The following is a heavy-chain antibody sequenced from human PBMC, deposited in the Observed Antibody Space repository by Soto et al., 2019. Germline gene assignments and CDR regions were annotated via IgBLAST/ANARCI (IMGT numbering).Heavy chain of an antibody. CDR1: GGSISSYS. Sequence: SETLSLTCTVSGGSISSYSWRWIRQPPGKGLEWIGYIYYSGSTNYNPSLKSRVTISVDTSKNQFSLKLSSVTAADTAVYYCARLGGRGQYYYYYYGMDVWGQGTTVTVSS. J-gene: IGHJ6*02. D-gene: IGHD2-15*01. CDR3: ARLGGRGQYYYYYYGMDV. V-gene: IGHV4-59*08. CDR2: IYYSGST.